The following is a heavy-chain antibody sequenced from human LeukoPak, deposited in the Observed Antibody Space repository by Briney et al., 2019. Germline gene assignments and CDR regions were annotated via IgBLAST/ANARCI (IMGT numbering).Heavy chain of an antibody. D-gene: IGHD1-26*01. Sequence: SGKSLRLSCVVSGFTLSSHGMYWVRQAPGKGLEWVAVISSDGGKKSYADSVKGRFTISRDNSKNTLYLQMDSLRVEDTAIYYCARDRAWDYLDSWDQGPLVTVSS. CDR1: GFTLSSHG. CDR2: ISSDGGKK. V-gene: IGHV3-30*03. J-gene: IGHJ4*02. CDR3: ARDRAWDYLDS.